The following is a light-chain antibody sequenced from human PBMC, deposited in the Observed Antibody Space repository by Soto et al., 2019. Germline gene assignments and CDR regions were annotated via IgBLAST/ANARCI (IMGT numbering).Light chain of an antibody. Sequence: NFMLTQPHSVSESPGKTLSISCTRSSGSIANNYVQWYQQRPGRAPTTVIYENNQRLSGVPDRFSGSTDGSSNSASLTISGLQTDDEADYYCQSYDSDFVVFGGGTKLTVL. CDR1: SGSIANNY. CDR3: QSYDSDFVV. V-gene: IGLV6-57*04. CDR2: ENN. J-gene: IGLJ2*01.